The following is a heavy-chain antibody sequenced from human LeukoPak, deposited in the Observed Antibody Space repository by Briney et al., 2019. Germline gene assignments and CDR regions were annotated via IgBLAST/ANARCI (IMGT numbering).Heavy chain of an antibody. D-gene: IGHD5-24*01. CDR3: ARGGYGYDY. CDR1: GYTFTRYY. CDR2: INPNSGGT. Sequence: ASVKVSCKASGYTFTRYYMHWVRQAPGQRREWMGWINPNSGGTNYAQKFQGRVTMTRDTSISTAYMELSRLRSDDTDVYYCARGGYGYDYWGQGTLVTVSS. J-gene: IGHJ4*02. V-gene: IGHV1-2*02.